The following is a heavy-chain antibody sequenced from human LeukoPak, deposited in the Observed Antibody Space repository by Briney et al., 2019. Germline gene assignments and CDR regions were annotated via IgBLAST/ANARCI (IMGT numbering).Heavy chain of an antibody. D-gene: IGHD5-24*01. J-gene: IGHJ4*02. V-gene: IGHV1-46*01. Sequence: ASVKVSCKASGDTFSSYYMHWVRQAPGQGLEWMGIITPSGDSTNYAQKFQGRVTMTRDTSISTAYMELSRLRSDDTAVYYCARVFNGRDGYLIDYWGQGTLVTVSS. CDR3: ARVFNGRDGYLIDY. CDR2: ITPSGDST. CDR1: GDTFSSYY.